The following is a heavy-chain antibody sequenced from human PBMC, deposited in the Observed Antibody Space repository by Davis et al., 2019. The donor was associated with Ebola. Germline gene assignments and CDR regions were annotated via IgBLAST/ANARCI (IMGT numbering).Heavy chain of an antibody. CDR2: ISWNSGSI. D-gene: IGHD6-6*01. CDR1: GFTFDDYA. J-gene: IGHJ6*04. V-gene: IGHV3-9*01. Sequence: SLKISCAASGFTFDDYALHWVRQAPGKGLEWVSGISWNSGSIGYADSVKGRFTISRDNAKNSLYLQMNSLRAEDTALYYCAKVQIEYSSSSDAGMDVWGKGTTVTVSS. CDR3: AKVQIEYSSSSDAGMDV.